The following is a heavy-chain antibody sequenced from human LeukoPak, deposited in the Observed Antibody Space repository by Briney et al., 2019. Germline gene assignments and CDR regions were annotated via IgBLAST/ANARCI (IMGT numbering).Heavy chain of an antibody. CDR3: AWRKYFGTWFEP. CDR1: GYIFTNYW. J-gene: IGHJ5*02. D-gene: IGHD1-14*01. V-gene: IGHV5-51*01. Sequence: GESLKISCQGSGYIFTNYWIACVRQIPGKGMGWVGIIYPDDFDTQYSPSFHGHVTISVDKSTSTAYLQWSSLKTSDTAMYYCAWRKYFGTWFEPWGQGTLVTVSS. CDR2: IYPDDFDT.